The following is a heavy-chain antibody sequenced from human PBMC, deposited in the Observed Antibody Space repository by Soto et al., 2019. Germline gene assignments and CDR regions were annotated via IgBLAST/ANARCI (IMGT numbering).Heavy chain of an antibody. J-gene: IGHJ6*03. CDR2: IYPGDSDT. Sequence: GESLKISCKGSGYSFTSYWIGWVRQMPGKGLEWMGIIYPGDSDTRYSPSFQGQVTISADKSISTAYLQWSSLKASDTAMYYCARGVYYDFWSGYYTTDYYYYYYMDVWGKGTTVTVS. CDR1: GYSFTSYW. CDR3: ARGVYYDFWSGYYTTDYYYYYYMDV. D-gene: IGHD3-3*01. V-gene: IGHV5-51*01.